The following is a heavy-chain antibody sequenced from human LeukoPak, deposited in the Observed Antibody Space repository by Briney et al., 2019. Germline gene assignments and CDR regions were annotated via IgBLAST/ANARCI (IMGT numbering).Heavy chain of an antibody. Sequence: PGGSLRLSCAASGFTVSSNYMSWVRQAPGKGLEWVSVIYSGGSTYYADSVKGRFTIPRDNSKNTLYLQMNSLRAEDTAVYYCARLENIVGAPYFDYWGRGTLVTVSS. CDR3: ARLENIVGAPYFDY. J-gene: IGHJ4*02. CDR1: GFTVSSNY. V-gene: IGHV3-53*01. D-gene: IGHD1-26*01. CDR2: IYSGGST.